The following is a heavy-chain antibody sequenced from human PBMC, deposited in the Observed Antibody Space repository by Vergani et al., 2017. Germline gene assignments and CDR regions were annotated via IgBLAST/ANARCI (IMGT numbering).Heavy chain of an antibody. D-gene: IGHD4-17*01. CDR2: ISSSSSTI. Sequence: EVQLVESGGGLVQPGGSLRLSCAASGFTFSSYSMNWVRQAPGKGLEWVSYISSSSSTIYYADSVKGRFTISRDKAKNSLYLQRTRLRAEDTAVYYCARGHDYGDYVDAVDIWGQGTMVTVSS. CDR1: GFTFSSYS. V-gene: IGHV3-48*01. CDR3: ARGHDYGDYVDAVDI. J-gene: IGHJ3*02.